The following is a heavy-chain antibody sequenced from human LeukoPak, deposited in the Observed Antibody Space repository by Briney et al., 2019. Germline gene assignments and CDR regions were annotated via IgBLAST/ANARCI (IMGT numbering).Heavy chain of an antibody. V-gene: IGHV5-51*03. CDR2: IYPGDSDT. CDR3: ARVDPGYCSGGSCYSGSVDY. D-gene: IGHD2-15*01. J-gene: IGHJ4*02. Sequence: GESLKISCKGSGYSFTSYWIGWVRQMPGKGLEWMGIIYPGDSDTRYSPSFQGQVTISADKSISTAYLQWSSLKASDTAMYYRARVDPGYCSGGSCYSGSVDYWGQGTLVTVSS. CDR1: GYSFTSYW.